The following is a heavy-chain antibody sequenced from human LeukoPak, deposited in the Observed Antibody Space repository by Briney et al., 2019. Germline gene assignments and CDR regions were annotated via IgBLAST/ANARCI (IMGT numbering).Heavy chain of an antibody. J-gene: IGHJ3*02. CDR1: VFPFSIYA. Sequence: GRSLRPSCSASVFPFSIYATHWVRLAPGKGLEYVSAITINGGSAYYTDHVRGRFTISRDSSNNMLYLQMSRLRMDDTATYYCVTYGDYVGDSYDIWGRGTMVTVSS. CDR3: VTYGDYVGDSYDI. D-gene: IGHD4-17*01. V-gene: IGHV3-64D*06. CDR2: ITINGGSA.